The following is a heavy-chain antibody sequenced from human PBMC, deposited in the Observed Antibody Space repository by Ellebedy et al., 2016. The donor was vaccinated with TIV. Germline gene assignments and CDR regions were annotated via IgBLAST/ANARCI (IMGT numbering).Heavy chain of an antibody. J-gene: IGHJ5*02. CDR2: IYHSGST. V-gene: IGHV4-38-2*02. CDR3: APLTVFGVANWFDP. Sequence: MPSETLSLTCTVSGYSITSGYYWGWIRQPPGKGLEWIGSIYHSGSTNYNPSPKSRDRISVDTSKNQFSLNLNSVTAADTAVYYCAPLTVFGVANWFDPWGQGTLVTVSS. D-gene: IGHD3-3*01. CDR1: GYSITSGYY.